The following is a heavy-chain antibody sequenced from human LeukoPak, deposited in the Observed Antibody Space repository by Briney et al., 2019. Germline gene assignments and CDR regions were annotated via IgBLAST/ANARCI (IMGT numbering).Heavy chain of an antibody. Sequence: SETLSLTCTVSGASISSYYWSWIRQPPGKGLEWIGYIYYSGSTNYNPSLKSRVTISVDTSKNQFSLKLSSVTAADTAVYYCARHLFTMVRGVGFFDYWGQGTLVTVSS. CDR2: IYYSGST. J-gene: IGHJ4*02. CDR3: ARHLFTMVRGVGFFDY. D-gene: IGHD3-10*01. V-gene: IGHV4-59*08. CDR1: GASISSYY.